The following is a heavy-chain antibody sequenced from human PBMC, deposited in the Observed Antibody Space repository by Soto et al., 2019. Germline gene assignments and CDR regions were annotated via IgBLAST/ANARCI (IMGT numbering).Heavy chain of an antibody. D-gene: IGHD2-2*01. CDR1: GGTFSSYT. V-gene: IGHV1-69*04. CDR2: IIPILGIA. Sequence: ASVKVSCKASGGTFSSYTISWVRQAPGQGLEWMGRIIPILGIANYAQKFQGRVTITADKSTSTAYMELSSLRSEDTAVYYCAREEYCSSTSCPIDYWGQGTLVTVSS. CDR3: AREEYCSSTSCPIDY. J-gene: IGHJ4*02.